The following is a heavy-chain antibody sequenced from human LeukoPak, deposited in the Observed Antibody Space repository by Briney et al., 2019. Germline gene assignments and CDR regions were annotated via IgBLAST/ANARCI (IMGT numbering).Heavy chain of an antibody. CDR3: AGDQGPTVDYYGMDV. V-gene: IGHV1-46*01. CDR1: GYDFTSSY. Sequence: ASVKVSCKAFGYDFTSSYMHWVRQAPRQGLEWMGIINPSGGSTSYAQKFQGRVTMTRDTSISTAYMELSRLRSDDTAVYYCAGDQGPTVDYYGMDVWGQGTTVTVSS. CDR2: INPSGGST. J-gene: IGHJ6*02. D-gene: IGHD4-11*01.